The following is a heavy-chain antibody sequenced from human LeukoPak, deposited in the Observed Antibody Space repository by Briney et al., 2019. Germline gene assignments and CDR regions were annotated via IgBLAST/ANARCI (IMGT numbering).Heavy chain of an antibody. CDR1: GYTFTGYY. CDR2: INPNSGGT. CDR3: ARDAGNYDFWSGYYYYYMDV. D-gene: IGHD3-3*01. J-gene: IGHJ6*03. Sequence: GASVKVSCKASGYTFTGYYMHWVRQAPGQGLEWMGWINPNSGGTNYAQKFQGRVTMTGDTSISTAYMELSRLRSDDTAVYYCARDAGNYDFWSGYYYYYMDVWGKGTTVTVSS. V-gene: IGHV1-2*02.